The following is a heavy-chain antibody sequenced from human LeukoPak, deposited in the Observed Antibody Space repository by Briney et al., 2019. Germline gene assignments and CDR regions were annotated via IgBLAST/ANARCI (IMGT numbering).Heavy chain of an antibody. CDR2: ISAYNGST. CDR1: GYTFTSYG. V-gene: IGHV1-18*01. J-gene: IGHJ6*03. Sequence: GASVKVSCKASGYTFTSYGISWVRQAPGQGLEWMGWISAYNGSTNYAQKLQGRVTMTTDTSTSTAYMELRSLRSDDTAVYYCARDAGSSDMGGYMDVWGKGTTVTVSS. D-gene: IGHD6-6*01. CDR3: ARDAGSSDMGGYMDV.